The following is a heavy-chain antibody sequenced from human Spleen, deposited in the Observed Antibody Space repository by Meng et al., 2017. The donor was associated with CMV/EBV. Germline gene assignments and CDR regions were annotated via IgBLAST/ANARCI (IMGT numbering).Heavy chain of an antibody. D-gene: IGHD4-17*01. V-gene: IGHV1-18*01. J-gene: IGHJ4*02. CDR1: GYHVCIYG. Sequence: AAGYHVCIYGITWVRQAPGQALEWVGWVGAENGETNYGQKFQGRVTVTADTFTNTAYMEMRSLRSDDSAIYYCARAGAAVTTNFDFWGQGTLVTVSS. CDR3: ARAGAAVTTNFDF. CDR2: VGAENGET.